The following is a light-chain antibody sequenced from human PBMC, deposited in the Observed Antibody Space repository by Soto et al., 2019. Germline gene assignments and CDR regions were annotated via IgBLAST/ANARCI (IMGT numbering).Light chain of an antibody. CDR3: MQATQSYT. CDR1: QSLVHIDGNTY. J-gene: IGKJ2*01. V-gene: IGKV2-24*01. Sequence: DIVLTQTRLSSPVTLGQPASISCTSSQSLVHIDGNTYFNWLQQSPGQPPRLLIYKISNRFPGVPDRFSGSGAGTDFTLKISRVEAEHVGVYYCMQATQSYTVGQGTGLEIK. CDR2: KIS.